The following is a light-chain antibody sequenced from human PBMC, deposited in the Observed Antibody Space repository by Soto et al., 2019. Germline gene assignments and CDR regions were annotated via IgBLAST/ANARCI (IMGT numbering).Light chain of an antibody. V-gene: IGKV1-5*03. CDR2: KAS. Sequence: DIQMTQSPSTLSASLGDRVAITCLASQSISSWLAWYQQKPGKAPKLLIYKASSLESGVPSRFSGSGSGTEFTLTISSLQPDDFATYYCQQYNSYSRTFGQGTKVDI. CDR1: QSISSW. CDR3: QQYNSYSRT. J-gene: IGKJ1*01.